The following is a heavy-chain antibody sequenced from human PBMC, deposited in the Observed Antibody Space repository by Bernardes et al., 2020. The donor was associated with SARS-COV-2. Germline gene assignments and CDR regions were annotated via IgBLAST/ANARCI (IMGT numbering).Heavy chain of an antibody. V-gene: IGHV4-59*01. CDR1: GGSISSYY. CDR2: IFYSGST. CDR3: ARCPIVGFDFYAMDV. J-gene: IGHJ6*02. Sequence: SETLSLTCTVSGGSISSYYWSWIRQPPGKGLEWIGYIFYSGSTNYNPSLKSRVAISVDTSKNQFSLKLNSMTAADTAVYYCARCPIVGFDFYAMDVWGQGTTVTVSS. D-gene: IGHD2-15*01.